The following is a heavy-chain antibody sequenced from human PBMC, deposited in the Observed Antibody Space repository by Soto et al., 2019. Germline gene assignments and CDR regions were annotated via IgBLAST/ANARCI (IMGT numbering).Heavy chain of an antibody. CDR1: GITISNYP. Sequence: EVQLLESGGGLVQPGGSLRLSCAASGITISNYPMSWVRQAPGKGLDWVSGISGSGDRTYYADSAKGRLTISKDISRNSLSRQLDSLRVEETAVYFCVIDDGGYPSKATPWGQGTLVTVSS. V-gene: IGHV3-23*01. CDR3: VIDDGGYPSKATP. D-gene: IGHD3-22*01. J-gene: IGHJ5*02. CDR2: ISGSGDRT.